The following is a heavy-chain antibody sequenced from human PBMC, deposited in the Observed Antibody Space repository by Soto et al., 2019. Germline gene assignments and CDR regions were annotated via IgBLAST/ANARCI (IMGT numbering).Heavy chain of an antibody. V-gene: IGHV4-59*01. CDR2: IYYSGST. Sequence: PSETLSLTCTVSGGSISSYYWSWIRQPPGKGLEWIGYIYYSGSTNYNPSLKSRVTISVDTSKNQFSLKLSSVTAADTAVYYCARGTVGYCSGGSCYSPHWFDPWCQGTLVTVPS. CDR1: GGSISSYY. J-gene: IGHJ5*02. D-gene: IGHD2-15*01. CDR3: ARGTVGYCSGGSCYSPHWFDP.